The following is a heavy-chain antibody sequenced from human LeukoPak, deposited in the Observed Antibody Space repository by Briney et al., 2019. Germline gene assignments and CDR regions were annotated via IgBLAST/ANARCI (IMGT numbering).Heavy chain of an antibody. J-gene: IGHJ4*02. CDR2: IIPMFGTV. CDR3: ARGVYCTKSVCYTPAYY. V-gene: IGHV1-69*01. D-gene: IGHD2-8*01. CDR1: GGTFSSYG. Sequence: GSSVKVSCKASGGTFSSYGISWVRQAPGQGLEWMGGIIPMFGTVKYAQKFQDRVTITADESTNTAFLELSNLRSEDSAVYYCARGVYCTKSVCYTPAYYWGQGSLVTVSS.